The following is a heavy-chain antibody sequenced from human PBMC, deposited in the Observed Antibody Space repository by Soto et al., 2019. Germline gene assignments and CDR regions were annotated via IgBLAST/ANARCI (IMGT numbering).Heavy chain of an antibody. D-gene: IGHD6-19*01. CDR3: ARDVMAVAGGRKYYNGMAV. CDR1: GGSISSYY. J-gene: IGHJ6*02. CDR2: IYYSGST. V-gene: IGHV4-59*01. Sequence: QVQLQESGPGLVKPSETLSLTCTVSGGSISSYYWSWIRQPPGKGLEWIGSIYYSGSTNYNPSLKSRVTISVDTSKNQFSLKLSSVTAADTAVYYCARDVMAVAGGRKYYNGMAVWGQGATVTVFS.